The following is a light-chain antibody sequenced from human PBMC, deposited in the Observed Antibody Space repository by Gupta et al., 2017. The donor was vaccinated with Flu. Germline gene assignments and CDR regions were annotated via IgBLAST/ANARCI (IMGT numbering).Light chain of an antibody. V-gene: IGLV1-51*02. CDR3: GTWDNSLRAWV. J-gene: IGLJ3*02. CDR2: ETN. CDR1: NSNIEKNF. Sequence: SNSNIEKNFVSWYQQFPGTAPKLRIYETNKRPSGIPDRFSGSKSDTSATLDIIGLQTGDEADFYCGTWDNSLRAWVFGGGTKLTVL.